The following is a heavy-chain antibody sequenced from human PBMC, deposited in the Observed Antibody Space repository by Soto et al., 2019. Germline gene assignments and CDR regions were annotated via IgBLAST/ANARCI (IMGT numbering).Heavy chain of an antibody. J-gene: IGHJ5*02. Sequence: SETLSLTCTVSGGSISSYYWSWIRQPPGKGLEWIGYIYYSGSTNYNPSLKSRVTISVDTSKNQFSLKLSSVTDADTAVYYCARYTLARFDTWGQGTLVTVSS. D-gene: IGHD1-1*01. CDR3: ARYTLARFDT. CDR1: GGSISSYY. CDR2: IYYSGST. V-gene: IGHV4-59*01.